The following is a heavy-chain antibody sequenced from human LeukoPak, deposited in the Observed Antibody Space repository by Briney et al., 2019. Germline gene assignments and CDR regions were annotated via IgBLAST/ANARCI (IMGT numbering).Heavy chain of an antibody. CDR2: IYYGGSA. CDR3: ARGRSGAIVGGFDY. J-gene: IGHJ4*02. Sequence: PSETLSLTCTVSGGSISSGGYYWSWIRQHPGKGLEWIGYIYYGGSAYYNPSLKSRVTISVDTSKNQFSLKLSSVTAADTAVYYCARGRSGAIVGGFDYWGQGTLVTVSS. D-gene: IGHD3-3*01. CDR1: GGSISSGGYY. V-gene: IGHV4-31*03.